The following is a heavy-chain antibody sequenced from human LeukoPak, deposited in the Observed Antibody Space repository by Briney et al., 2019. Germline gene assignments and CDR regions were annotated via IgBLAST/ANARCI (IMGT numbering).Heavy chain of an antibody. D-gene: IGHD3-10*01. CDR3: ARDSPLWFGELHTYDY. V-gene: IGHV1-46*01. J-gene: IGHJ4*02. CDR2: IKPSGGSA. Sequence: ASVKVSCKASGYTFTSHYIHWVREAPGQGLEWMGIIKPSGGSASYAQKFQGRVSMTRDMSTTTVYMELSSLRSEDTAVYYCARDSPLWFGELHTYDYWGQGTLVTVSS. CDR1: GYTFTSHY.